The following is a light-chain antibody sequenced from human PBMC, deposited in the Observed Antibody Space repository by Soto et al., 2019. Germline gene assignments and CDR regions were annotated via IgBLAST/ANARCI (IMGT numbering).Light chain of an antibody. CDR3: QSYDNRLSGYV. V-gene: IGLV1-40*01. CDR1: SSNIGAGYD. Sequence: QSVLTQLPSVSGAPGQRVTISCTGSSSNIGAGYDVHWYQQLPGTAPKLLIYGNSNRPSGVPDRISGSKSGTSASLAITGLQAEDEADYYCQSYDNRLSGYVFGTGTKLTVL. CDR2: GNS. J-gene: IGLJ1*01.